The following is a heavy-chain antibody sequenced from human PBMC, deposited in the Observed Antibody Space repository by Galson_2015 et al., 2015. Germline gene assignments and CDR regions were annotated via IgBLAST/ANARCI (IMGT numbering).Heavy chain of an antibody. CDR1: GFTFSDYY. CDR2: ISSSSSYT. J-gene: IGHJ4*02. CDR3: ARDYGVGYCSGGSCYGY. D-gene: IGHD2-15*01. Sequence: SLRLSCAASGFTFSDYYMSWIRQAPGKGLEWVSYISSSSSYTNYADSVKGRFTISRDNAKNSLYLQMNSLRAEDTAVYYCARDYGVGYCSGGSCYGYWGQGTLVTVSS. V-gene: IGHV3-11*05.